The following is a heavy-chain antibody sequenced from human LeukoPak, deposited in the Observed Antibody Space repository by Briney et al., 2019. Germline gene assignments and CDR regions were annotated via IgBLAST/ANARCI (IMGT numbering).Heavy chain of an antibody. V-gene: IGHV3-23*01. Sequence: GGSLRLSCAASGFTFSSYGMSWVRQAPGKGLEWVSAISGSGGSTYYADSVKGRFTISRDNSKNTLYLQMNSLRAEDTAVYYRAKDVAPGVPHSPVNHWGQGTLVTVSS. D-gene: IGHD1-14*01. CDR3: AKDVAPGVPHSPVNH. CDR1: GFTFSSYG. CDR2: ISGSGGST. J-gene: IGHJ5*02.